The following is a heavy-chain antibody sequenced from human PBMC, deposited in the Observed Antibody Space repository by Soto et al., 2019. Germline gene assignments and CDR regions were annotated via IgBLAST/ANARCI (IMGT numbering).Heavy chain of an antibody. CDR1: CGSMCRSDW. CDR3: ARGLFEITIFGVVIGPSGMHV. J-gene: IGHJ6*02. CDR2: SYHSGST. V-gene: IGHV4-4*02. D-gene: IGHD3-3*01. Sequence: SETLALTCDVSCGSMCRSDWWGWVRQPPGKGLEWLGDSYHSGSTNYHPSLKSRVTISVDKSKNQFSLKLRSVTVADTAVYDCARGLFEITIFGVVIGPSGMHVWGAAPTVTVS.